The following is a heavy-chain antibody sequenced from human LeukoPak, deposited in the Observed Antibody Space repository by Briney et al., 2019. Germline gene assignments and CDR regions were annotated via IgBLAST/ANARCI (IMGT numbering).Heavy chain of an antibody. CDR1: GGSISSYY. CDR2: IYYSGST. Sequence: SETLSPTCTVSGGSISSYYWSWIRQPPGKGLEWIGYIYYSGSTNYNPSLKSRVTISVDTSKNQFSLKLSSVTAADTAVYYCARGESGDSFWFDPWGQGTLVTVSS. J-gene: IGHJ5*02. V-gene: IGHV4-59*01. CDR3: ARGESGDSFWFDP. D-gene: IGHD2-15*01.